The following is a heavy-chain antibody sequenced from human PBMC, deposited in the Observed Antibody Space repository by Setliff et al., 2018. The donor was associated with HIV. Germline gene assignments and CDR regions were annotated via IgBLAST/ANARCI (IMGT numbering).Heavy chain of an antibody. CDR1: GYIFTVFH. D-gene: IGHD3-16*02. Sequence: ASVKVSCKASGYIFTVFHMHWVRQAPGKGLEWMGWINPNSGDKKYAEKFQGRVTMTSETSISTSYLELSRLRFDETDVYYCARVRLGKNDLSPPRYTHSVGYWGQGSLVTVSS. V-gene: IGHV1-2*02. J-gene: IGHJ4*02. CDR2: INPNSGDK. CDR3: ARVRLGKNDLSPPRYTHSVGY.